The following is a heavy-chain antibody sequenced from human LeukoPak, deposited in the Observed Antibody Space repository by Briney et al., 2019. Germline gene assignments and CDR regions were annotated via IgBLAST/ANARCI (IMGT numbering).Heavy chain of an antibody. CDR1: GFTFSSYE. Sequence: GGSLRLSCAASGFTFSSYEMNWVRQAPGEGLEWVSYISSSGSTIYYADSVKGRFTISRDNAKNSLYLQMNSLRAEDTAVYCCARWAAAIGIDWFDPWGQGTLVTVSS. V-gene: IGHV3-48*03. CDR2: ISSSGSTI. CDR3: ARWAAAIGIDWFDP. D-gene: IGHD2-2*01. J-gene: IGHJ5*02.